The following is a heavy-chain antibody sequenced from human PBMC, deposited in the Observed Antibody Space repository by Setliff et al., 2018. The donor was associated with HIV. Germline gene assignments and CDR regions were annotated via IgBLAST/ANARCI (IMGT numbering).Heavy chain of an antibody. J-gene: IGHJ6*02. CDR3: AKSRLGGGTTSGYRYGMDG. CDR1: GFTFSGSP. Sequence: GGSLRLSCGASGFTFSGSPMHWVRQASGKGLEWVGRIKSKTDGGTTDYSAPVNGRFSLSRDDSKNTLYLQMNSLRAEDTAVYYCAKSRLGGGTTSGYRYGMDGWGQGTTVTVSS. CDR2: IKSKTDGGTT. D-gene: IGHD1-7*01. V-gene: IGHV3-15*01.